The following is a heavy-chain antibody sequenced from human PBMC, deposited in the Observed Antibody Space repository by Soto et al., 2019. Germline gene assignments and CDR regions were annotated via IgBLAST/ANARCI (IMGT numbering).Heavy chain of an antibody. CDR1: RFNVSSNY. Sequence: GGSLRLSCAASRFNVSSNYMSWVRKAPGKGLKKNTVIYSGGSTYYADSVNGRFTISRDNFKNTLYLQMNSLRAEVFAVYYCARGDNYYDSSRPSWSQGTLGNVSS. J-gene: IGHJ5*02. CDR2: IYSGGST. CDR3: ARGDNYYDSSRPS. V-gene: IGHV3-66*01. D-gene: IGHD3-22*01.